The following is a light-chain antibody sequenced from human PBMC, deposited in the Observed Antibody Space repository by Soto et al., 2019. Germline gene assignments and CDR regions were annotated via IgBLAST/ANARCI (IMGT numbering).Light chain of an antibody. Sequence: DIQMTQSPSSRSASVGDRVTITCRASQSISSYLNWYQQKPGKAPKLLIYDASSLQSGVPSRFSGSGSGTEFTLTISSLQPEDFATYYCQQRYSTPWTFGQGTKVEIK. CDR3: QQRYSTPWT. V-gene: IGKV1-39*01. J-gene: IGKJ1*01. CDR1: QSISSY. CDR2: DAS.